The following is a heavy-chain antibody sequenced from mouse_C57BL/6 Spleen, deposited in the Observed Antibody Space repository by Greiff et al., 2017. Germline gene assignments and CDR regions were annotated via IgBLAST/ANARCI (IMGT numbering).Heavy chain of an antibody. J-gene: IGHJ1*03. Sequence: EVQLQESGGGLVQPGGSLKLSCAASGFTFSDYGMAWVRQAPRKGPEWVAFISNLAYSIYYADTVTGRFTISRENAKNTLYLEMSSLRSEDTAMYYCARQGYFDVWGTGTTVTVSS. CDR1: GFTFSDYG. CDR2: ISNLAYSI. CDR3: ARQGYFDV. V-gene: IGHV5-15*01.